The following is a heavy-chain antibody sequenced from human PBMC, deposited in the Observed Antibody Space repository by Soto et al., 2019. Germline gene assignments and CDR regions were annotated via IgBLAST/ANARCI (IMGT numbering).Heavy chain of an antibody. D-gene: IGHD6-19*01. CDR3: TMAGDSGAWISN. V-gene: IGHV1-8*01. CDR1: GYSFTNNG. CDR2: MNPTTGQT. Sequence: QVQLVQSGAEVKKPGASVKVSCKASGYSFTNNGINWVRQATGQGLEWMGWMNPTTGQTGYTEKFQGRLAMTRDTSITTAYMELTSLTSEDTAVYYCTMAGDSGAWISNWGQGTLVTVSS. J-gene: IGHJ4*02.